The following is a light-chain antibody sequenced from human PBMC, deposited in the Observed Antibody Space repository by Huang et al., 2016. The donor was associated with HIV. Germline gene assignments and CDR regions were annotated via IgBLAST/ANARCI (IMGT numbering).Light chain of an antibody. CDR1: ENINSN. Sequence: TQSPATLSVFPGDRATLSCRASENINSNLAWYQQRPGQSPRLLIYAASTRATGVHARFSGGVSGTEFTLTINSLQSEDIAVYYCQQYNKWPLSFGGGTKVEI. J-gene: IGKJ4*01. CDR3: QQYNKWPLS. V-gene: IGKV3-15*01. CDR2: AAS.